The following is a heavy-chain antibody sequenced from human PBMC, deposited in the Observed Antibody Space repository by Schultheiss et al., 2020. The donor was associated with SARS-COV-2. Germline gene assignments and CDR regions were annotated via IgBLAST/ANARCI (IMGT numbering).Heavy chain of an antibody. D-gene: IGHD3-16*01. CDR2: ISSSSSYI. Sequence: GESLKISCAASGFTFSDYYMSWIRQAPGKGLEWVSSISSSSSYIYYADSVKGRFTISRDNAKNSLYLQMNSLRAEDTAVYYCARDGALGGMDVWGQGTTVTVSS. J-gene: IGHJ6*02. CDR1: GFTFSDYY. V-gene: IGHV3-11*06. CDR3: ARDGALGGMDV.